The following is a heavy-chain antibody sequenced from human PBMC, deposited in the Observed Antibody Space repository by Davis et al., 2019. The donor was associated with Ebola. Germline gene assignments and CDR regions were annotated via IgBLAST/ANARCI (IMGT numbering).Heavy chain of an antibody. Sequence: ASVKVSCKASGYTFTGYYMHWVRQAPGQGLEWMGWINPNSGGTNYAQKFQGWVTMTRDTSTSTAYMELSRLRSDDTAVYYCARGGVLWFGEPGSYYFDYWGQGTLVTVSS. J-gene: IGHJ4*02. CDR1: GYTFTGYY. CDR3: ARGGVLWFGEPGSYYFDY. V-gene: IGHV1-2*04. D-gene: IGHD3-10*01. CDR2: INPNSGGT.